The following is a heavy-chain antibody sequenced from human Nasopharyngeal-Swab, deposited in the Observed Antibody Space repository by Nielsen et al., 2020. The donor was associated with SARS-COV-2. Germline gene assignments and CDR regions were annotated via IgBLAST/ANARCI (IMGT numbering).Heavy chain of an antibody. CDR3: ARGPFYFWSGRHYFDY. CDR2: IIPIFGTA. Sequence: SVKVSCKASGYTFTSYGISWVRQAPGQGLEWMGGIIPIFGTANYAQKFQGRVTITADESTSTAYMELSSLRSEDTAVYYCARGPFYFWSGRHYFDYWGQGTLVTVSS. D-gene: IGHD3-3*01. CDR1: GYTFTSYG. V-gene: IGHV1-69*13. J-gene: IGHJ4*02.